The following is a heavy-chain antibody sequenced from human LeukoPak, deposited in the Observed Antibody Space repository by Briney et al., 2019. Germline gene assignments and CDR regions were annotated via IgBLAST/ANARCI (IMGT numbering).Heavy chain of an antibody. CDR3: ARDSGYGFDY. Sequence: GGSLRLSCAASGFTFSSYWMSWVRQAPGKGLEWVANMKQDGNEKYYVDSVKGRFTISRDNAKNSLYLQMNSLRAEDTAMYYCARDSGYGFDYWGQGTLVTVSS. V-gene: IGHV3-7*01. CDR2: MKQDGNEK. J-gene: IGHJ4*02. CDR1: GFTFSSYW. D-gene: IGHD5-12*01.